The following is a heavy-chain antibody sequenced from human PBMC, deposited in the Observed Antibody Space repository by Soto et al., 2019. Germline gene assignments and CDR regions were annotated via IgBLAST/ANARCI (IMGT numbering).Heavy chain of an antibody. D-gene: IGHD2-2*01. CDR3: ARGRGAAAYYVDV. Sequence: QVQLVESGGGLVKPGGSLRLSCAVSGFTFSDYYMTWIRQAPGKGLEWVSYISSSTSHTNYADSVKGRFTISRDNAKNSLFLQMNSLRAEDTAVYYWARGRGAAAYYVDVWGQGTLVTVSS. CDR1: GFTFSDYY. J-gene: IGHJ4*02. V-gene: IGHV3-11*05. CDR2: ISSSTSHT.